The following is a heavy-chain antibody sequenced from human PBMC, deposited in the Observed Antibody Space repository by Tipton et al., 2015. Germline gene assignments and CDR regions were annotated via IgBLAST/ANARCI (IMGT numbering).Heavy chain of an antibody. J-gene: IGHJ3*02. Sequence: GSLRLSCAASGFTVSRHFMSWVRQAPGKGLEWVSITYTGGSTYYADSVKGRFTISRDNVKNFLYLQMNSLRPEDTALYHCVRGGLIRPFDIWGQGTMVTVSS. CDR1: GFTVSRHF. CDR2: TYTGGST. D-gene: IGHD2-21*01. V-gene: IGHV3-53*01. CDR3: VRGGLIRPFDI.